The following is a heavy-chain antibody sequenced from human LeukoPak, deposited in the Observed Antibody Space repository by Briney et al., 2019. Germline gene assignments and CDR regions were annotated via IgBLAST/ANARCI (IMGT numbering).Heavy chain of an antibody. D-gene: IGHD3-10*01. CDR2: INEDGSTI. J-gene: IGHJ4*02. Sequence: GGSLRLSCEASGFTFNSYWMSWVRQATGKGLEWVADINEDGSTIYYVNSVKGRFTISRDNAKNSLSLQLNTLRAEDRAVYYCARWSYVSGTWFLDSWGQGALVTVSS. V-gene: IGHV3-7*05. CDR3: ARWSYVSGTWFLDS. CDR1: GFTFNSYW.